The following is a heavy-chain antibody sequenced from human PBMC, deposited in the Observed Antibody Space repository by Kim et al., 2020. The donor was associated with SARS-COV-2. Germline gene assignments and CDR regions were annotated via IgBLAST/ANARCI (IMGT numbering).Heavy chain of an antibody. Sequence: ASVKVSCKASGYTFTSYDINWVRQATGQGLEWMGWMNPNSGNTGYGQKFQGRVTMTRNTSISTAYMELSSLRSEDTAVYYCARGVRITMIVVVITTDYYYYMDVWGKGTTVTVSS. V-gene: IGHV1-8*01. CDR3: ARGVRITMIVVVITTDYYYYMDV. CDR1: GYTFTSYD. CDR2: MNPNSGNT. J-gene: IGHJ6*03. D-gene: IGHD3-22*01.